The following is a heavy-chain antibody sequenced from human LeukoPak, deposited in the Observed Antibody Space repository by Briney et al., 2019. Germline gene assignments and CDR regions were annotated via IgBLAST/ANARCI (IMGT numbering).Heavy chain of an antibody. CDR2: IIPIFGTA. Sequence: SVKVSCKASGGTFSSYAISWVLQAPGQGLEWMGGIIPIFGTANYAQKFQGRVTITTDESTSTAYMELSSLRSEDTAVYYCATTVPKYYYYYYMDVWGKGTTVTVSS. CDR3: ATTVPKYYYYYYMDV. D-gene: IGHD4-11*01. J-gene: IGHJ6*03. CDR1: GGTFSSYA. V-gene: IGHV1-69*05.